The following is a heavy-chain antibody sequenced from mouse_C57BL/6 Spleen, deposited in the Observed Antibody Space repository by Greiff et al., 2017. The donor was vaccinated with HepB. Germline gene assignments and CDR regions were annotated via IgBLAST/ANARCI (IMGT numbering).Heavy chain of an antibody. D-gene: IGHD2-5*01. CDR2: IDPSDSET. CDR3: ARGRSNYPWFAY. Sequence: VQLQQSGAELVRPGSSVKLSCKASGYTFTSYWMHWVKQRPIQGLEWIGNIDPSDSETHYNQKFKDKATLTVDKSSSTAYMQLSSLTSEDSAVYYCARGRSNYPWFAYWGQGTLVTVSA. V-gene: IGHV1-52*01. CDR1: GYTFTSYW. J-gene: IGHJ3*01.